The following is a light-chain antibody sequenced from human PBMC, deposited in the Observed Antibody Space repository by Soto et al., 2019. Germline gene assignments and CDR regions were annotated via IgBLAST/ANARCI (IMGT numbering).Light chain of an antibody. CDR2: GAS. V-gene: IGKV3-15*01. Sequence: IVLTQSPSTLSVSPGDRATLSCRASQGFXSNLAWYQQKPGQAPRFLXYGASTRATGIPARLSGSGSGTEFTLTISSLQSEYFAVYFCQQYNNGPWTFGQGTKVDIK. CDR3: QQYNNGPWT. CDR1: QGFXSN. J-gene: IGKJ1*01.